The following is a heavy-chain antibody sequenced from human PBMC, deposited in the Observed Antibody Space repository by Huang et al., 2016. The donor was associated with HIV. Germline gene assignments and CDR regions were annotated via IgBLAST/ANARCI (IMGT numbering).Heavy chain of an antibody. CDR2: VYVRGKT. Sequence: QLRESGPGLVTPSETLSLTCSASGTSMTSSTFYWGWFRQPPGRGLEWIVSVYVRGKTYYNPSRKSRVTISIDTANKKYSMRRASVTAADTAVYFCAREVRSVDTDRPDGYYYRGLDVWGQGTTVIVSS. V-gene: IGHV4-39*02. CDR3: AREVRSVDTDRPDGYYYRGLDV. J-gene: IGHJ6*02. D-gene: IGHD2-2*03. CDR1: GTSMTSSTFY.